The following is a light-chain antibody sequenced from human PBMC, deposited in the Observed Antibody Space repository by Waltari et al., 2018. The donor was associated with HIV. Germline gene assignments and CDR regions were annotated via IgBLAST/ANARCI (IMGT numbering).Light chain of an antibody. Sequence: DIQMTQSPSTLSASVGVRVNITCRASQSISNWLAWYQQKPGKAPKLLIYKASTLESGVPSRFSGSGSETEFTLTISSLQPDDFATYYCQQFNSYSGAFGQGTKVEIK. V-gene: IGKV1-5*03. J-gene: IGKJ1*01. CDR2: KAS. CDR3: QQFNSYSGA. CDR1: QSISNW.